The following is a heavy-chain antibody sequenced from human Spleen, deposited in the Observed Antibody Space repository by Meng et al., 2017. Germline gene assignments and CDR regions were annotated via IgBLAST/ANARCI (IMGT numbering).Heavy chain of an antibody. D-gene: IGHD6-19*01. V-gene: IGHV4-34*01. CDR3: ATKDIGSGWKGTDF. CDR1: GGSLSGYY. CDR2: INHSGST. J-gene: IGHJ4*02. Sequence: QPQLQESGPGLVKPSEALSLNCVVYGGSLSGYYWSWIRLLPGKGLDWIGEINHSGSTTYNPSLKSRVTISVDTSKNQFSLKLTSVTAADTAVYYCATKDIGSGWKGTDFWGQGTLVTVSS.